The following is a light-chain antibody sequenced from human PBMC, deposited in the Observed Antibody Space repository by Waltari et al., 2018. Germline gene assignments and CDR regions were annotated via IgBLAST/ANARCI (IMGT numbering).Light chain of an antibody. Sequence: QSALTQPASVSGSPGQSMTLSCPGSSSDLGGSYYVSWYQQHPRKAPKLMIFDGSDRPSGVSNRFSGSKSGNTASLTISGLQVEDEADYYCSSYASSTTPLFGGGTKLTVL. CDR3: SSYASSTTPL. CDR2: DGS. V-gene: IGLV2-14*03. CDR1: SSDLGGSYY. J-gene: IGLJ3*02.